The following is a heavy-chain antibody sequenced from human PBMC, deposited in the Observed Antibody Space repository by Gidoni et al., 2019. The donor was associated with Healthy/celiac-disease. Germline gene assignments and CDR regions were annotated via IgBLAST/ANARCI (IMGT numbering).Heavy chain of an antibody. D-gene: IGHD6-19*01. J-gene: IGHJ5*02. CDR3: ARVLPSSGWYGWFDP. V-gene: IGHV1-46*01. Sequence: MHWVRQAPGQGLEWMGIINPSGGSTSYAQKFQGRVTMTRDTSTSTVYMELSSLRSEDTAVYYCARVLPSSGWYGWFDPWGQGTLVTVSS. CDR2: INPSGGST.